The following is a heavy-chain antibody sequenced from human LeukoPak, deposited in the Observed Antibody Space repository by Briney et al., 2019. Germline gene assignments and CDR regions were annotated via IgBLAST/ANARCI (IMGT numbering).Heavy chain of an antibody. J-gene: IGHJ6*03. CDR3: ARATEGYSSSVVYMDV. V-gene: IGHV4-34*01. Sequence: SETLSLTCAVYDGSFTVYHWTWTRHPPGKGRAWIGEINHSGSTRYSPPLKTRVTISVDTPKNQFSLKLSSVTAADTAVYYCARATEGYSSSVVYMDVWGKGTTVTVSS. D-gene: IGHD6-6*01. CDR2: INHSGST. CDR1: DGSFTVYH.